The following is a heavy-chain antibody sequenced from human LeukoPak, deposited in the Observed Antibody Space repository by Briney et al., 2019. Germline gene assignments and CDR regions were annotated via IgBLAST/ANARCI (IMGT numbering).Heavy chain of an antibody. CDR1: GGSISSGGYY. V-gene: IGHV4-30-2*01. J-gene: IGHJ4*02. CDR3: ARIMVSYNNGGSRGLDFDS. D-gene: IGHD2-15*01. CDR2: IYHSGST. Sequence: SETLSLTCTVSGGSISSGGYYWSWIRQPPGKGLEWIGYIYHSGSTYYNPSLKSRVTISVDTSRNHFSLRLTSVNAADTAVYYCARIMVSYNNGGSRGLDFDSWDQGTLVTVSS.